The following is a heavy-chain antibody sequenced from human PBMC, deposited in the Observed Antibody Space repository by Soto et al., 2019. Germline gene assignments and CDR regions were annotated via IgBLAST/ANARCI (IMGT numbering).Heavy chain of an antibody. D-gene: IGHD3-3*01. J-gene: IGHJ3*01. CDR2: IYWDDDK. CDR1: GFSLRSNGVG. Sequence: QITLKESGPTLVKPTQTLTLTCTLSGFSLRSNGVGVGWIRQPPGKAPEWLALIYWDDDKRYNPSLRSRLTITKDTSKNQVVLTMTNMDPVDTATYFCAHRLRTEVSGTVMSGFDFWGQGTKVTVSS. CDR3: AHRLRTEVSGTVMSGFDF. V-gene: IGHV2-5*02.